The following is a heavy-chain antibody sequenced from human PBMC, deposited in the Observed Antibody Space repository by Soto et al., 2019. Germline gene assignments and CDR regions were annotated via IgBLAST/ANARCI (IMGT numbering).Heavy chain of an antibody. CDR3: AKGPPLDY. CDR2: ISYDGSNK. J-gene: IGHJ4*02. V-gene: IGHV3-30*18. CDR1: GFTFSCYS. Sequence: GVSLRLSCAASGFTFSCYSMHWVRQAPGKGLEWVAVISYDGSNKYYADSVKGRFIISRDNSKNRLYLQMNSLRAEDTAVYYCAKGPPLDYWGQGTLVTVSS.